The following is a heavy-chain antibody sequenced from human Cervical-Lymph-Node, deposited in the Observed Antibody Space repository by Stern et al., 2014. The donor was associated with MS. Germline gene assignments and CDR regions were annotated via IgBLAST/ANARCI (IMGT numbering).Heavy chain of an antibody. CDR3: ARDGPIGRDWSQGEY. CDR2: IWYDGSNS. CDR1: GFPFSSYG. J-gene: IGHJ4*02. D-gene: IGHD3-9*01. Sequence: VQLEESGGGVVQPGRSLRLSCVASGFPFSSYGMHWVRQSPGKGLEWVAAIWYDGSNSYHSDSVKGRFTISRDDSKNTLYLQMNSLRVEDTAVYYCARDGPIGRDWSQGEYWGPGTLVTVSS. V-gene: IGHV3-33*01.